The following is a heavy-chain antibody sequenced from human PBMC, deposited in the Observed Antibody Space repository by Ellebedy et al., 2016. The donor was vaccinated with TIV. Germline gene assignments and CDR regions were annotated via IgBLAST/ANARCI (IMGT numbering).Heavy chain of an antibody. D-gene: IGHD6-13*01. CDR1: GGSISTTLYY. Sequence: MPSETLSLTCTVSGGSISTTLYYWGWIRQPPGKGLEWIGSVFYTGRTRSNPSLKSRVTMSVDPSKNQFSLKLTSLTAADSAVYYCARHGAGGGSTWYINSWGQGRLVTVSS. J-gene: IGHJ5*02. V-gene: IGHV4-39*01. CDR2: VFYTGRT. CDR3: ARHGAGGGSTWYINS.